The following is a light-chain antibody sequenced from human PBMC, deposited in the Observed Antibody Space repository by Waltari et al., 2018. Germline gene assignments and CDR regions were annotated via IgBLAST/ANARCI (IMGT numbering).Light chain of an antibody. Sequence: QSALTQPASVSGSPGQSITISCTGTSSDIDNYNYVSWYQQHPDKAPKLMIYEVSNRPAGVSNRFSGYKAGNTASLTISGLQAADEADYYCSSYTSSSTYVGFGGGTKLTVL. CDR3: SSYTSSSTYVG. CDR1: SSDIDNYNY. V-gene: IGLV2-14*01. CDR2: EVS. J-gene: IGLJ2*01.